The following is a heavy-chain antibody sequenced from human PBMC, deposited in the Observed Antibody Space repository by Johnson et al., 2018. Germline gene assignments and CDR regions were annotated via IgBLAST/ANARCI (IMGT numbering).Heavy chain of an antibody. CDR3: AKGPTITGIIPSDP. CDR2: ISGSGGST. J-gene: IGHJ5*02. CDR1: GFTFSSYA. D-gene: IGHD1-20*01. Sequence: VQLVESGGGLVQPGGSXRLSCAASGFTFSSYAMSWFRQAPGKGLEWVSAISGSGGSTYYADSVKGRFTISRDNSKNSVYLQINSLRAEDTAVYYCAKGPTITGIIPSDPWGQGTLVTVSS. V-gene: IGHV3-23*04.